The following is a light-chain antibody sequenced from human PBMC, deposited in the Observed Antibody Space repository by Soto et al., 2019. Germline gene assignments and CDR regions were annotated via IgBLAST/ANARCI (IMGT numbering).Light chain of an antibody. CDR3: QQHYSYPRT. V-gene: IGKV1-17*01. CDR2: AAS. CDR1: QVISNY. J-gene: IGKJ1*01. Sequence: DSQMTQSPSSLSASVGDRGTITSQTRQVISNYLSWYQQKPGKAPKRLIYAASSLHSGVPSRFSGSASGTEFTLAISRLQPEDFATYYCQQHYSYPRTFGQGTKGDIK.